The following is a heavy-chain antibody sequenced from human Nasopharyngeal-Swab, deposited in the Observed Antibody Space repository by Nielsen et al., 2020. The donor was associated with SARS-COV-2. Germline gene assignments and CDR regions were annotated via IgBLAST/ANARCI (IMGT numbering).Heavy chain of an antibody. D-gene: IGHD4-23*01. Sequence: SQTLSLTCAISGDSVSSNSAAWNWIRQSPSRGLGWLGRTYYRSKWYNDYAVSVKSRITINPDTSKNQFSLQLNSVTPEDTAVYYCAKLSTTVVTPAFDYWGQGTLVTVSS. CDR1: GDSVSSNSAA. CDR2: TYYRSKWYN. J-gene: IGHJ4*02. CDR3: AKLSTTVVTPAFDY. V-gene: IGHV6-1*01.